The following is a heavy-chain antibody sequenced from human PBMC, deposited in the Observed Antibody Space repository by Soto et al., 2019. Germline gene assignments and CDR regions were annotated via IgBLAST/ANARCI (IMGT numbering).Heavy chain of an antibody. V-gene: IGHV3-23*01. J-gene: IGHJ6*02. CDR1: GFTFSSYA. CDR3: AKAREDDFWILSDGMDV. D-gene: IGHD3-3*01. Sequence: GGSLRLSCAASGFTFSSYAMSWVRQAPGKGLEWVSAISGSGGSTYYAAPVKGRFTISRDNSKNTLYLQMNSLRAEDTAVYYCAKAREDDFWILSDGMDVWGQGTTVTVSS. CDR2: ISGSGGST.